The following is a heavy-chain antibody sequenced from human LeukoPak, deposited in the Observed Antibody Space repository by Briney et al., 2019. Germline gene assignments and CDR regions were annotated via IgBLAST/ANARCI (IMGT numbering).Heavy chain of an antibody. Sequence: SQTLSLTCAISGDSVSTNTVSWHWIRQSPSRGLEWLGRTYYRSKWFSDYAVSAKSRITVNPDTSKNQFSLQLNSVIPEDTAIYFRARNFNWAFDTWGQGTLVTVSS. CDR1: GDSVSTNTVS. CDR2: TYYRSKWFS. CDR3: ARNFNWAFDT. V-gene: IGHV6-1*01. D-gene: IGHD1-1*01. J-gene: IGHJ5*02.